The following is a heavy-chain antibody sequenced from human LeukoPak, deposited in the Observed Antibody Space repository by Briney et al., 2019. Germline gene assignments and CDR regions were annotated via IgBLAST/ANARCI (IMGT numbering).Heavy chain of an antibody. D-gene: IGHD5-18*01. J-gene: IGHJ6*02. CDR2: IRSKAYGGTT. V-gene: IGHV3-49*04. CDR1: GFTFGDHA. Sequence: GGSLRLSCTASGFTFGDHAMSWVRQAPGKGLEWVGFIRSKAYGGTTEYAASVKGRSIISRDDSKSIAYLQTNSLKTEDTAVYYCTRGPIQVWLYYGMDVWGQGTTVIVSS. CDR3: TRGPIQVWLYYGMDV.